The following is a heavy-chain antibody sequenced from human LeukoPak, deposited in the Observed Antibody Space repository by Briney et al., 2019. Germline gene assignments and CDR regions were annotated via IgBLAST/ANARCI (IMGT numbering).Heavy chain of an antibody. CDR1: GYTFTSYD. D-gene: IGHD3-22*01. J-gene: IGHJ4*02. Sequence: ASVKVSCKASGYTFTSYDINWVRQAPGQGLEWMGWISAYNGNTNYAQKLQGRVTMTTDTFTSTAYMELRSLRSDDTAVYYCARDRPYYYDSSGTDYWGQGTLVTVSS. CDR3: ARDRPYYYDSSGTDY. CDR2: ISAYNGNT. V-gene: IGHV1-18*01.